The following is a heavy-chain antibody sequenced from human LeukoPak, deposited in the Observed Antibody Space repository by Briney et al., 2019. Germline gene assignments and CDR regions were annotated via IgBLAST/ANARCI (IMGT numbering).Heavy chain of an antibody. Sequence: GGSLRLSCAASGFTFSSYTMNWVRQAPGKGLEWVSSIGSGSSYIYYADSVKGRFSISRDNAKNSLYLQLSSLRVEDTAVYYCARARGSCAGGRCDSEYWGQGTLVTVSS. CDR1: GFTFSSYT. J-gene: IGHJ4*02. CDR2: IGSGSSYI. V-gene: IGHV3-21*01. D-gene: IGHD2-15*01. CDR3: ARARGSCAGGRCDSEY.